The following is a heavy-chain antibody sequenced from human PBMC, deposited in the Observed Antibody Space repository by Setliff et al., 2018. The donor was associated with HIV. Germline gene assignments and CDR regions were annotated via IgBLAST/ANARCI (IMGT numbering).Heavy chain of an antibody. V-gene: IGHV1-3*01. CDR2: INAGNGNT. D-gene: IGHD6-19*01. J-gene: IGHJ4*02. Sequence: ASVKVSCKASGYTFTNYAIHWVRQAPGQRLEWMGWINAGNGNTKYSQEFQDRVTITRDTSASTAYMELRSLRSDDTAVYYCARVPLSGWLYFDFWGQGTLVTVSS. CDR3: ARVPLSGWLYFDF. CDR1: GYTFTNYA.